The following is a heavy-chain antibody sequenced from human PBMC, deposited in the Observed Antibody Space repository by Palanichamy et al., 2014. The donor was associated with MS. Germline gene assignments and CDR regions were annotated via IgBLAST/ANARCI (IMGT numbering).Heavy chain of an antibody. CDR1: GYTFTSYA. Sequence: QVQLVQSGAEVKKPGASVKVSCKASGYTFTSYAMHWVRQAPGQRLEWMGWINAGNGNTKYSQKFQDRVTITRDTSASTAYMELSSLRSEDTAVYYCARNLGGYNFDYWGQGTLVTVSS. CDR2: INAGNGNT. D-gene: IGHD5-12*01. J-gene: IGHJ4*02. V-gene: IGHV1-3*01. CDR3: ARNLGGYNFDY.